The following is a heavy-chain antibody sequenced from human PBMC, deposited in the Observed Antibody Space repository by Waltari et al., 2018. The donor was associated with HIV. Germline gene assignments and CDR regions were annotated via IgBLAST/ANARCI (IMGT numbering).Heavy chain of an antibody. D-gene: IGHD3-22*01. CDR2: INPNSGGT. CDR1: GYTFTGYY. Sequence: QVQLVQSGAEVKKPGASVKVSCKASGYTFTGYYMHWVRQAPGQGLGWMGRINPNSGGTNYAQNFQGRVTMTRDTSITTAYMEVSRLRSDDTAVYYCARVPYYYDTSAYPDYWGQGTLVTVSS. V-gene: IGHV1-2*06. J-gene: IGHJ4*02. CDR3: ARVPYYYDTSAYPDY.